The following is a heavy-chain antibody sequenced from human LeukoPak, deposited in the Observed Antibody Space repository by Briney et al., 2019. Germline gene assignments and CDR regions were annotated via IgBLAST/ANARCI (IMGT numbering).Heavy chain of an antibody. CDR2: IWYDGSNK. D-gene: IGHD2-15*01. J-gene: IGHJ4*02. CDR1: GFTFSSYG. CDR3: ARDSVVVAMAEGGFDY. V-gene: IGHV3-33*01. Sequence: GGSLRLSCAASGFTFSSYGMHWVRQAPGNGLEWVAVIWYDGSNKYYADSVKGRFTISRDNSKNTLYLQMNSLRAEDTAVYYCARDSVVVAMAEGGFDYWGQGTLVTVSS.